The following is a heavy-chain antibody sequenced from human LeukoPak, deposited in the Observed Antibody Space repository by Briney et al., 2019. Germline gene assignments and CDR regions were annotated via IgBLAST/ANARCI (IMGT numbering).Heavy chain of an antibody. CDR3: ARGSESSGWEFTILDY. D-gene: IGHD6-19*01. J-gene: IGHJ4*02. Sequence: SETLSLTCTVSGGSISSYYWSWIRQPPGKGLEWIGYIYYSGSTNYNPSLKSRVTISVDTPKNQFSLKLSSVTAADTAVYYCARGSESSGWEFTILDYWGQGTLVTVSS. CDR1: GGSISSYY. CDR2: IYYSGST. V-gene: IGHV4-59*01.